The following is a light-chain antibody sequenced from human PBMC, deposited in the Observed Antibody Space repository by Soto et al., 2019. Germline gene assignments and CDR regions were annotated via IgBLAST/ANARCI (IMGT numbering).Light chain of an antibody. CDR3: ASYTSSGTRV. CDR1: SSDVGGYNY. V-gene: IGLV2-14*01. Sequence: QSALTQPASVSGSPGQSITISCTGTSSDVGGYNYVSWYQQHPSKAPKFMIYEVTNRPSGVSNRFSGSKSGNTASLTISGLQAEDEADYYCASYTSSGTRVFGTGTKLTVL. J-gene: IGLJ1*01. CDR2: EVT.